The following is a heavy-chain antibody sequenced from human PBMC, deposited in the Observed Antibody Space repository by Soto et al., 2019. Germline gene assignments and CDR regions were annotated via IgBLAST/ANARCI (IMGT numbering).Heavy chain of an antibody. CDR1: GFTFSPYS. CDR2: ISSGGDTI. V-gene: IGHV3-48*02. D-gene: IGHD3-3*01. J-gene: IGHJ4*02. CDR3: ARDRSTIYGVVTHIDY. Sequence: PGGSLRLSCAVSGFTFSPYSMNWVRQAPGKGLEWISYISSGGDTIYYADSVRGRFTVSRDNTKNSLYLQMDSLRDEDTAVYYCARDRSTIYGVVTHIDYWGQGTLVTVSS.